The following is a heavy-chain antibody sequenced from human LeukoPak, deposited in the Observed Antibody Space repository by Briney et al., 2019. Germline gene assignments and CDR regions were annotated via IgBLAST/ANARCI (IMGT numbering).Heavy chain of an antibody. V-gene: IGHV3-48*03. J-gene: IGHJ4*02. CDR2: ISSSGSTI. CDR3: AREGIAVAGPDY. CDR1: GFTFSSYE. D-gene: IGHD6-19*01. Sequence: PEGSLRLSCAASGFTFSSYEISWVRQAPGKGLEWVSYISSSGSTIYYADSVKGRFTISRDNAKNSLYLQMNNLRAEDTAVYYCAREGIAVAGPDYWGQGTLVTVSS.